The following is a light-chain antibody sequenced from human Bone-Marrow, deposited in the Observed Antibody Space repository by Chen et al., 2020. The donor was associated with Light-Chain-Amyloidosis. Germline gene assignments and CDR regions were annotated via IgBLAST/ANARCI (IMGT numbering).Light chain of an antibody. CDR1: QSLLHSNGYNY. V-gene: IGKV2-28*01. J-gene: IGKJ1*01. CDR3: MQALQTPCA. CDR2: LGS. Sequence: DIVMTQSPLSLPVSPGEPASISCRSSQSLLHSNGYNYLDWYLQKPGQSPQLLIYLGSNRASGVPNRFSGSGSGTYFTPTISRVEAEDVGVYYCMQALQTPCAFGQGTKVEI.